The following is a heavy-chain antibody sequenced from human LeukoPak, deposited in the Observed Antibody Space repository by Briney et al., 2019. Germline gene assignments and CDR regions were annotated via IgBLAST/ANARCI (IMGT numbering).Heavy chain of an antibody. CDR2: IYYSGST. V-gene: IGHV4-59*08. J-gene: IGHJ6*02. CDR1: GGSISSYY. D-gene: IGHD3-9*01. CDR3: ARRRNDILTGPYYYYYGMDV. Sequence: ASETLSLTRTVSGGSISSYYWSWIRQPPGKGLEWIGYIYYSGSTNYNPSLKSRVTISVDTSKNQFSLKLSSVTAADTAVYYCARRRNDILTGPYYYYYGMDVWGQGTTVTVSS.